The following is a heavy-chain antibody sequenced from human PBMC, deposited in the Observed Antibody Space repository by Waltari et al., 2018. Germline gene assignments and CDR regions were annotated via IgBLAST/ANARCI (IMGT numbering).Heavy chain of an antibody. CDR1: GFTFNTYG. J-gene: IGHJ3*02. CDR3: AKGGPKYSGNPSALDT. V-gene: IGHV3-30*18. D-gene: IGHD1-26*01. CDR2: ISYDGSKK. Sequence: QEQLVESGGGVVQPGRSLRLSCAASGFTFNTYGVHWVRQAPVKGLEWVAVISYDGSKKYYADSVKCRFAISRDNSKNTLFLEMNSLKVEDTAVYFCAKGGPKYSGNPSALDTWGQGTMVTVSS.